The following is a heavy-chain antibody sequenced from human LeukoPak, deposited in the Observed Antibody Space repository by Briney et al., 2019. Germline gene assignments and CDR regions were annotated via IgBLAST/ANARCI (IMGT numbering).Heavy chain of an antibody. D-gene: IGHD2-15*01. CDR3: ARGGGFLDH. Sequence: GGSLRLSCGASGFTFSSYWLSWVRQAPGRWLEWLAKIMQDGSEKNYVDSVKGRFTISRDNAKNSLYLQMNSLRAEDTAVYYCARGGGFLDHRGQGTLVTVSS. CDR2: IMQDGSEK. J-gene: IGHJ4*02. CDR1: GFTFSSYW. V-gene: IGHV3-7*01.